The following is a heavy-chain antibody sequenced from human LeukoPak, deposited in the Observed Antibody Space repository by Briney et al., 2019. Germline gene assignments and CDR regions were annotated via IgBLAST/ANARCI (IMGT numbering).Heavy chain of an antibody. V-gene: IGHV3-23*01. CDR3: AKGWSDV. CDR1: GISVGSYV. Sequence: PGGSLRLSCVASGISVGSYVMSWVRQAPGKGLEWVSGIGGGGTNTYYADSVKGRFTISRDSSENTLLLQMSSLRAEDTAVYYCAKGWSDVWGQGTTVTVSS. CDR2: IGGGGTNT. D-gene: IGHD2-15*01. J-gene: IGHJ6*02.